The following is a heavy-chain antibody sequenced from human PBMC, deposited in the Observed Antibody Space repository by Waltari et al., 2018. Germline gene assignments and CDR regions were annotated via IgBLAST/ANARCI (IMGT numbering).Heavy chain of an antibody. D-gene: IGHD1-26*01. CDR1: GYTFTGYQ. J-gene: IGHJ4*02. V-gene: IGHV1-2*02. Sequence: QVHLVPSGAEVKKPGASAKVPCKASGYTFTGYQIHWVRQAPGQGLEWMGWINPNSGGTNYAQNFQGRVTITRDTSIRTAYMELSRLRSDDTAMYYCARDLVVGSGDYWGQGTLVTVSS. CDR3: ARDLVVGSGDY. CDR2: INPNSGGT.